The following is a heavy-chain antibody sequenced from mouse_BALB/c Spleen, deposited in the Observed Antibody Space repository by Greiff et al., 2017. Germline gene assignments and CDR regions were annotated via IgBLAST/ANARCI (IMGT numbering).Heavy chain of an antibody. V-gene: IGHV1-7*01. CDR3: ARNLYGKGDYAMDY. D-gene: IGHD2-10*02. Sequence: VQLVESGAELAKPGASVKMSCKASGYTFTSYWMHWVKQRPGQGLEWIGYINPSTGYTEYNQKFKDKATLTADKSSSTAYMQLSSLTSEDSAVYYCARNLYGKGDYAMDYWGQGTSVTVSS. J-gene: IGHJ4*01. CDR2: INPSTGYT. CDR1: GYTFTSYW.